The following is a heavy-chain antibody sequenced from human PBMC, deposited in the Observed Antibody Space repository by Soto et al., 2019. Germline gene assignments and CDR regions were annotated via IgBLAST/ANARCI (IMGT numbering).Heavy chain of an antibody. V-gene: IGHV1-18*01. CDR2: ISAYNGNT. D-gene: IGHD3-10*01. CDR3: ARDDPSYGSGSYYNSGD. CDR1: GYTFTSYG. J-gene: IGHJ4*02. Sequence: QVQLGQSGAEVKKPGASVKVSCKASGYTFTSYGISWVRQAPGQGLEWMGWISAYNGNTNYAQKLQGRVTMTTDTSTSPAYMELRSLRSDDTAVYYCARDDPSYGSGSYYNSGDWGQGTLVTVSS.